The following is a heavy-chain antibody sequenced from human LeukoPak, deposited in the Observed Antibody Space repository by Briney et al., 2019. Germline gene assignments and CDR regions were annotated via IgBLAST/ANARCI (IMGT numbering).Heavy chain of an antibody. J-gene: IGHJ4*02. CDR3: ARVSGWYWYYFDY. V-gene: IGHV4-39*07. CDR1: GGSVSSSSYY. CDR2: IYYSGST. Sequence: PSETLSLTCTVSGGSVSSSSYYWGWIRQPPGKGLEWIGSIYYSGSTYYNPSLKSRVTISVDTSKNQFSLKLSSVTAADTAVCYCARVSGWYWYYFDYWGQGTLVTVSS. D-gene: IGHD6-19*01.